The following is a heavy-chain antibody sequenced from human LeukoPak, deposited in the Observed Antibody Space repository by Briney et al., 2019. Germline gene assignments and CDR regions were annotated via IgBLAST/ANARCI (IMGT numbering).Heavy chain of an antibody. CDR3: ARGGSGSYYVGPFDY. CDR2: IYYSGST. V-gene: IGHV4-30-4*08. Sequence: PSQTLSLTCTVSGGSISSGGYYWSWIRQPPGKGLEWIGYIYYSGSTYYNPSLKSRVTISVDTSKNQFSLKLSSVTAADTAVYYCARGGSGSYYVGPFDYWGQGTLVTVSS. J-gene: IGHJ4*02. CDR1: GGSISSGGYY. D-gene: IGHD1-26*01.